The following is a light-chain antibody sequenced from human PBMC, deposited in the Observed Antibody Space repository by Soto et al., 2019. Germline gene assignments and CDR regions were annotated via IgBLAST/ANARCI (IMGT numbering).Light chain of an antibody. Sequence: DIQMTQSPSPLSASVGDRVTISCRTNRTIGTYLNWYQHRPGKPPTLLIYGASTLQRVVPSRFSGSGSRTDFTLVISSLQPEDFATYYCQQSYSAPWMFGPGTRVDVK. CDR3: QQSYSAPWM. V-gene: IGKV1-39*01. J-gene: IGKJ1*01. CDR1: RTIGTY. CDR2: GAS.